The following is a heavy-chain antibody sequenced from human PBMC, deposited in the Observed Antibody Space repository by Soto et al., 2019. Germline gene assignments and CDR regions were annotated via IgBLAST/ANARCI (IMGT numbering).Heavy chain of an antibody. CDR3: SGIDLWSGSYDMDV. CDR1: GGSISSYY. V-gene: IGHV4-59*08. Sequence: QVQLQESGPGLVKPSETLALTCTVSGGSISSYYWSWIRQPPGKGLEWIGYIYYRGSTNYNPSRKSRVTISVDKSKNHFSLKLSSVTAADTAVYYCSGIDLWSGSYDMDVWGKGTTVTVSS. CDR2: IYYRGST. D-gene: IGHD3-3*01. J-gene: IGHJ6*03.